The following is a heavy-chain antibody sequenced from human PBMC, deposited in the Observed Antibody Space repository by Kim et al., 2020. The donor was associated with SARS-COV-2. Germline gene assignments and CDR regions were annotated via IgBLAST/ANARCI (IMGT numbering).Heavy chain of an antibody. D-gene: IGHD1-26*01. CDR3: ARLVGAQTPY. CDR2: ST. J-gene: IGHJ4*02. Sequence: STNYNPPLKSRVTISVDKSKNQFSLKLSSVTAADTAVYYCARLVGAQTPYWGQGTLVTVSS. V-gene: IGHV4-4*02.